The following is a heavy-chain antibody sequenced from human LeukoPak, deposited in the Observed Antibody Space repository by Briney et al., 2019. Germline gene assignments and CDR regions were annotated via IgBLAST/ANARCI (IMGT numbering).Heavy chain of an antibody. CDR1: GGSLSSYY. J-gene: IGHJ4*02. Sequence: PSETLSLTCTVSGGSLSSYYWSWIRQPPGKGLEGIGYIYYGGSTNYNPSLKSRVTISVDTSKNQFSLELSSVTAADTAVYYCARGRDGYNNYFDYWGQGTLVTVSS. CDR2: IYYGGST. V-gene: IGHV4-59*01. CDR3: ARGRDGYNNYFDY. D-gene: IGHD5-24*01.